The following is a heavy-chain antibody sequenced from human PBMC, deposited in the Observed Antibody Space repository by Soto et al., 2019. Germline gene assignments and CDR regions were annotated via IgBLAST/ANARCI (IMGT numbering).Heavy chain of an antibody. CDR1: GFTVTSNY. D-gene: IGHD5-18*01. Sequence: EVQLVETGGGLIQPGGSLSLSCAASGFTVTSNYMNWVRQPPGKGLEWVSIIYSSGATYYADSVKGRFTISRDKSKNTLYLQMRNLRAEDTAIYYCARVDTYDYYYAMDVWGQGTTVTDSS. J-gene: IGHJ6*02. CDR3: ARVDTYDYYYAMDV. CDR2: IYSSGAT. V-gene: IGHV3-53*02.